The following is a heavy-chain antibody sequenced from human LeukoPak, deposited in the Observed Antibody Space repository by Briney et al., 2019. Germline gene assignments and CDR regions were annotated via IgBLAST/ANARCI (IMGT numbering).Heavy chain of an antibody. CDR1: GFTFNDYG. J-gene: IGHJ6*03. V-gene: IGHV3-30*02. CDR2: IRYDGSSK. CDR3: AKDFRGYMDV. Sequence: GGSLRLSCAASGFTFNDYGMHWVRQAPGKGLEWVAFIRYDGSSKYYAESLKGRFAISRDNSKNTLYLQMNSLRPEDTAVYYCAKDFRGYMDVWGKGTTVTASS.